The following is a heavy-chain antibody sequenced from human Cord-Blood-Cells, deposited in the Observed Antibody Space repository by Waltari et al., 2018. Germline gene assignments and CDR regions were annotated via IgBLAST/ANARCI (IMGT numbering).Heavy chain of an antibody. Sequence: QVQLVESGGGVVQPGRSLRLSCAASGFTRSRSPMPWARQAPGKGLEWVAVISYDGSNKYYADSVKGRFTISRDNSKNTLYLQMNSLRAEDTAVYYCARDRDSSNWFDPWGQGTLVTVSS. CDR3: ARDRDSSNWFDP. J-gene: IGHJ5*02. V-gene: IGHV3-30-3*01. CDR1: GFTRSRSP. CDR2: ISYDGSNK. D-gene: IGHD6-13*01.